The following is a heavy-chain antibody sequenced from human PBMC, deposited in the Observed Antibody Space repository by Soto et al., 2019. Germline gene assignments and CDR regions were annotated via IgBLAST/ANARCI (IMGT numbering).Heavy chain of an antibody. V-gene: IGHV3-23*01. Sequence: GGSLRLSCAASGFSFSDYAMSWVRQAPGKGLEWVSVISESGGSTHYAASVSGRFTVSRDNSKNPLSLRMNSLRDEDTPVYFCAKRSPSSTRWYSPIFDYWGQGPRGTAPQ. CDR1: GFSFSDYA. CDR3: AKRSPSSTRWYSPIFDY. D-gene: IGHD2-2*01. J-gene: IGHJ4*02. CDR2: ISESGGST.